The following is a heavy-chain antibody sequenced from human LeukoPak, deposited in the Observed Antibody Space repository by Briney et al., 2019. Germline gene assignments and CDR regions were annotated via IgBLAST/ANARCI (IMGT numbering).Heavy chain of an antibody. D-gene: IGHD3-16*02. Sequence: SETLSLTCDVSGGSIDSTNWWNWVRQPPGKGLEWIGEIHHDGRINYNPSLKSRVTLSVDKSKNQFSLRLNSVTAADTAMYYCARSHDHLWGNYPDYWGQGTLVTVS. CDR2: IHHDGRI. J-gene: IGHJ4*02. V-gene: IGHV4/OR15-8*01. CDR1: GGSIDSTNW. CDR3: ARSHDHLWGNYPDY.